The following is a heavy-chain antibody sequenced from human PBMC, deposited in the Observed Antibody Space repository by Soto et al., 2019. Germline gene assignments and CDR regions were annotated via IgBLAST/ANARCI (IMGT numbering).Heavy chain of an antibody. CDR1: GFSLSTYGVG. CDR3: ANMTGSWGEYGMDV. Sequence: QITLKESGPTLVKPTQTLTLTCTFSGFSLSTYGVGVGWIRQPPGKALEWLALIYWDDDKRYSPSLKSRLTSTKDTHKNQVVLPVTNMDPVDTATYYCANMTGSWGEYGMDVWGQGTTVTVPS. V-gene: IGHV2-5*02. D-gene: IGHD1-26*01. J-gene: IGHJ6*02. CDR2: IYWDDDK.